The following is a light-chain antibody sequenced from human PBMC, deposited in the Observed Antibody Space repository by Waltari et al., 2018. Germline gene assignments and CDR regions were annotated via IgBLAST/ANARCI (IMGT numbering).Light chain of an antibody. V-gene: IGKV3-15*01. CDR3: QHYNNWPPLT. J-gene: IGKJ4*01. CDR2: GAS. CDR1: QSVSSN. Sequence: EIVMTQSPATLSVSPGERATLSCRASQSVSSNLAWYQQKPGQAPRLLIYGASTRATGIPAMFSGSGSGTEFTLTINSLQSGDFAVYYCQHYNNWPPLTFGGGTKVEIK.